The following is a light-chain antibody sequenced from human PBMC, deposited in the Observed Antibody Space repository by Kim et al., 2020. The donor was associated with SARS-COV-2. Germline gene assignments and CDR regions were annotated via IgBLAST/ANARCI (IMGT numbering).Light chain of an antibody. CDR1: QSVTKY. CDR2: VAS. CDR3: QQRSHWPRT. Sequence: DIVLTQSPATLSLSPGDRATLSCRASQSVTKYLAWYQHKPGQTPRLLIYVASNRATGIPARVSGSGSGPDFTLTISSLEPEDFAVYDCQQRSHWPRTFGEGTKVDIK. J-gene: IGKJ1*01. V-gene: IGKV3-11*01.